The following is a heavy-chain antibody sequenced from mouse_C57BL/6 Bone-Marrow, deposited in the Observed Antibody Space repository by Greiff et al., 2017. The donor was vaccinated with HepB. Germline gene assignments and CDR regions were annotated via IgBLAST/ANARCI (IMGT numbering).Heavy chain of an antibody. CDR3: ARDPYYYGSSSPYFDY. Sequence: DVMLVESGGGLVKPGGSLKLSCAASGFTFSSYAMSWVRQTPEKRLEWVATISVGGSYTYYPDNVKGRFTISRDNAKNNLYLQMSHLKSEDTAMYYCARDPYYYGSSSPYFDYWGQGTTLTVSS. CDR2: ISVGGSYT. CDR1: GFTFSSYA. V-gene: IGHV5-4*01. D-gene: IGHD1-1*01. J-gene: IGHJ2*01.